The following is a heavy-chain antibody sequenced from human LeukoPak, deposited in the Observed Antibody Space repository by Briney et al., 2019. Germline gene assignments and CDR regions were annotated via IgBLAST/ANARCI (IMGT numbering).Heavy chain of an antibody. D-gene: IGHD3-16*01. V-gene: IGHV1-69*05. CDR1: GGTFSSYA. CDR2: IIPIFGTA. Sequence: SVKVSCKASGGTFSSYAISWVRQAPGQGREGMGRIIPIFGTANYAQKFEGRVTITTDESTSTAYMELSSLRSEDTAVYYCALLANYDYVWGSSLYFDYWGQGTLVTVSS. J-gene: IGHJ4*02. CDR3: ALLANYDYVWGSSLYFDY.